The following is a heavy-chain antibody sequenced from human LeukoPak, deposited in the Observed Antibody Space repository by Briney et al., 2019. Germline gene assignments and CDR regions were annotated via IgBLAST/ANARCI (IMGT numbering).Heavy chain of an antibody. CDR3: ARGGNRFGGFYFDY. CDR2: IHHSGRS. D-gene: IGHD3-10*01. J-gene: IGHJ4*02. Sequence: SQTLSLTCTVSADSLSSGGHYWAWIRQFPGKGLESIGFIHHSGRSRHNPSLKDRVAISVDTSRKQFALKLSSVTAADTAMYYCARGGNRFGGFYFDYWGQGIQIIVSS. CDR1: ADSLSSGGHY. V-gene: IGHV4-31*03.